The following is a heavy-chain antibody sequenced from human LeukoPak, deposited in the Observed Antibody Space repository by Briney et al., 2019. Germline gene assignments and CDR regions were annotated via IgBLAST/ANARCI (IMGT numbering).Heavy chain of an antibody. J-gene: IGHJ6*03. Sequence: SETLSLTCTVSGGSISSSSYYWGWIRQPPGKGLGWIGSIYYSGSTYYNPSLKSRVTISVDTSKNQFSLKLSSVTAADTAVYYCARKVVTAMYYYYYYMDVWGKGTTVTVSS. CDR2: IYYSGST. CDR3: ARKVVTAMYYYYYYMDV. V-gene: IGHV4-39*07. CDR1: GGSISSSSYY. D-gene: IGHD2-21*02.